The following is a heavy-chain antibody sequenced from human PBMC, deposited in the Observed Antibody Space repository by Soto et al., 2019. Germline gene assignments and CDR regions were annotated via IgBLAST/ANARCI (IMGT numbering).Heavy chain of an antibody. Sequence: SETLSLTCAVSGGSISSGGYSWSWIRQPPGKGLEWIGYIYHSGSTYYNPSLKSRVTISVDRSKNQFSLKLSSVTAADTAVYYCARGPPMGYRGQGTLVPSPQ. CDR1: GGSISSGGYS. V-gene: IGHV4-30-2*01. D-gene: IGHD3-10*01. CDR3: ARGPPMGY. CDR2: IYHSGST. J-gene: IGHJ4*02.